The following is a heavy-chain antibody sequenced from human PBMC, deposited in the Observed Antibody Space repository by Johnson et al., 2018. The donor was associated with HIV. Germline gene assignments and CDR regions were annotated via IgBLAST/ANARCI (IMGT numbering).Heavy chain of an antibody. Sequence: QVLFVESGGGVVQPGRSLRLSCAASGLTFSSYGMHWVRQAPGKGLEWVAFIRYDGSNKYYADSVKGRFTISRDNSKNTLYLQMNSLRAEGTAVYYCARGPITIFGVVTTGDAFDIWGQGTMVTVSS. CDR3: ARGPITIFGVVTTGDAFDI. CDR1: GLTFSSYG. CDR2: IRYDGSNK. V-gene: IGHV3-30*02. J-gene: IGHJ3*02. D-gene: IGHD3-3*01.